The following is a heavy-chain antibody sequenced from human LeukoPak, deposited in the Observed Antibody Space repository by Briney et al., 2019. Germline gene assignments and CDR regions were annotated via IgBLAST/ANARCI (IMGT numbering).Heavy chain of an antibody. CDR3: AKNISRTSAFDI. CDR1: GFTFDDYA. Sequence: PGGSLRLSGAASGFTFDDYAMPWVRQAPGKGREWVSVISWNSGGIAYANGVKGRFTISRENAKNSLYLQMNSLRGEDTALYYCAKNISRTSAFDIWGQGTMVTVSS. V-gene: IGHV3-9*01. J-gene: IGHJ3*02. CDR2: ISWNSGGI. D-gene: IGHD2-2*01.